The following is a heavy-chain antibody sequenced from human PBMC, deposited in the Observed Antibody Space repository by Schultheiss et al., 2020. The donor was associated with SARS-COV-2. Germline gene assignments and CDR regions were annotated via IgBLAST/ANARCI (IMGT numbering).Heavy chain of an antibody. V-gene: IGHV3-7*03. J-gene: IGHJ4*02. D-gene: IGHD4-17*01. CDR2: IKQDGSEK. CDR3: ARGRENGDYDGYFDY. CDR1: GFTFSSYW. Sequence: GESLKISCAASGFTFSSYWMSWVRQAPGKGLEWVANIKQDGSEKYYVDSVKGRFTISRDNAKNSLYLQMNSLRAEDTAVYYCARGRENGDYDGYFDYWGQGTLVTVSS.